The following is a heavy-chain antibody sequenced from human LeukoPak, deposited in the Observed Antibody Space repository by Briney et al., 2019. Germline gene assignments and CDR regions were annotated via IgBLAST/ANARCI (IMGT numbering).Heavy chain of an antibody. CDR2: IYTSGST. CDR1: GGSISSGSYY. J-gene: IGHJ2*01. Sequence: PSQTLSLTCTVSGGSISSGSYYWSWIRQPAGKGLEWIGRIYTSGSTNYNPSLKSRVTISVDTSKNQFSLKLSSVTAADTAVYYCAGDHRGSVIGPSAVLWYFDLWGRGTLVTVSS. CDR3: AGDHRGSVIGPSAVLWYFDL. V-gene: IGHV4-61*02. D-gene: IGHD2-8*02.